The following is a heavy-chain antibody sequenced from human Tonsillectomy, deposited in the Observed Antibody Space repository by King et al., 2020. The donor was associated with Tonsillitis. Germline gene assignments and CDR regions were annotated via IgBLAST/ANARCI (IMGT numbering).Heavy chain of an antibody. Sequence: VPLVAYGGGLVQPGGSLRLAWAASGITFSSYWMRWVRQAPGQGLEWVANIKQDGSLKFSVDSVKGRFTISRDNAENSVSLQMNSLRAEDTAVYYCRPLYDYGMGVWGQGTTVTVSS. V-gene: IGHV3-7*01. D-gene: IGHD2/OR15-2a*01. CDR1: GITFSSYW. CDR3: RPLYDYGMGV. J-gene: IGHJ6*02. CDR2: IKQDGSLK.